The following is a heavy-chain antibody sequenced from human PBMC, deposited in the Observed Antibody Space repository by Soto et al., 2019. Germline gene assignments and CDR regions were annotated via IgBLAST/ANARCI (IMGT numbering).Heavy chain of an antibody. CDR2: ISYDGSNK. Sequence: GGSXRLSWSSSGLTFSIYCMHLFRQAPGKGLEWVAVISYDGSNKYYADSVKGRFTISRDNSKNTLCLQMNSLRAEDTAVYYCAKDSLLWGSLLIWLGEVPDYWGQGTLVTVSS. D-gene: IGHD3-10*01. CDR1: GLTFSIYC. CDR3: AKDSLLWGSLLIWLGEVPDY. J-gene: IGHJ4*02. V-gene: IGHV3-30*18.